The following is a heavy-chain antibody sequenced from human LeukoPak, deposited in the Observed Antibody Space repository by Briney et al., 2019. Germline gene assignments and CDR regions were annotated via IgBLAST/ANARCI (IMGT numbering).Heavy chain of an antibody. V-gene: IGHV4-39*01. D-gene: IGHD2-2*01. CDR1: GGSISSSSYY. Sequence: SETLSLTCTVSGGSISSSSYYWGWIRQPPGKGLEWIGSIYYSGSTYYNPSLKSRVTISVDTSKNQFSLKLSSVTAADTAVYYCARRDRDCSSTSCYGFDPWGQGTLVTVSP. CDR2: IYYSGST. CDR3: ARRDRDCSSTSCYGFDP. J-gene: IGHJ5*02.